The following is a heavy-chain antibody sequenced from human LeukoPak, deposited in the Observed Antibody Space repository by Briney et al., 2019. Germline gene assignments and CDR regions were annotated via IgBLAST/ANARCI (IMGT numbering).Heavy chain of an antibody. J-gene: IGHJ4*02. CDR1: GGSISSYY. Sequence: SGTLSLTCTVSGGSISSYYWSWIRQPPGKGLEWIGYIYYSGSTNYNPSLKSRVTISVDTSKNQFSLKLSSVTAADTAVYYCASICSGGSCYNYYFDYWGQGTLVTVSS. V-gene: IGHV4-59*01. CDR3: ASICSGGSCYNYYFDY. CDR2: IYYSGST. D-gene: IGHD2-15*01.